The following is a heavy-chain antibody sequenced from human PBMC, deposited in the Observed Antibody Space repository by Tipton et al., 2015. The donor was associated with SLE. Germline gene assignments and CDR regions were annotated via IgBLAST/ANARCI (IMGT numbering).Heavy chain of an antibody. CDR3: ACNNHL. Sequence: TLSLTCTVSGGSISSHYWSWIRQPPGKGLEWIGYIYYSGSTNYNPSLKSRVTISVDTSKNQFSLKLSSVTAAGTAVYYCACNNHLWGQGTTVTVSS. V-gene: IGHV4-59*11. J-gene: IGHJ6*02. CDR2: IYYSGST. CDR1: GGSISSHY. D-gene: IGHD1-14*01.